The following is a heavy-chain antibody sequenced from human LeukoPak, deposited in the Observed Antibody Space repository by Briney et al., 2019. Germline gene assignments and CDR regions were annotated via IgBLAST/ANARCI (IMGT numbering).Heavy chain of an antibody. CDR3: ARAPRHCSSTSCYAFDI. J-gene: IGHJ3*02. CDR2: IVVGSGNT. V-gene: IGHV1-58*01. D-gene: IGHD2-2*01. Sequence: SVKVSCKASGFTFSSSAVQWVRQARGQRLEWIGWIVVGSGNTNYAQKFQERVTFTRDMSTSTAYMELSSLRSEDTAVYYCARAPRHCSSTSCYAFDIWGQGTMVTVSS. CDR1: GFTFSSSA.